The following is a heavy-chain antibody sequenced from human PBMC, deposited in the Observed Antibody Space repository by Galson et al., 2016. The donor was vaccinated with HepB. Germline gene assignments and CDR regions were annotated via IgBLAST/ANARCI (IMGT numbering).Heavy chain of an antibody. Sequence: SETLSLTCTVSGYSIYNGYYWGWIRQPPGKGLEWIGSISHSGRTYYKSSLKSRITISMDTSKNQFSLNLTSVTAADTAFYYCTSDPESATAYWGQGTLVTVSS. J-gene: IGHJ4*02. V-gene: IGHV4-38-2*02. CDR1: GYSIYNGYY. CDR3: TSDPESATAY. CDR2: ISHSGRT.